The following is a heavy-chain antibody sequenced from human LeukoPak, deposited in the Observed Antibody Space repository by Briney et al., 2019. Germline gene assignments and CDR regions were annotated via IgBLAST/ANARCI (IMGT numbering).Heavy chain of an antibody. J-gene: IGHJ3*02. CDR1: GGSFSGYY. CDR2: INHSGST. Sequence: SSETLSLTCAVYGGSFSGYYWSWIRQPPGKGLEWIGEINHSGSTNYNPSLKSRVTISVDTSKNQFSLKLSSVTAADTAVYYCARDTALFRAYDIWGQGTLVTVSS. D-gene: IGHD2-2*02. V-gene: IGHV4-34*01. CDR3: ARDTALFRAYDI.